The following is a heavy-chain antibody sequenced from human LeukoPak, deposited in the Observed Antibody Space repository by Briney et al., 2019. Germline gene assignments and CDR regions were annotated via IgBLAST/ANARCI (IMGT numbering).Heavy chain of an antibody. D-gene: IGHD2-21*01. J-gene: IGHJ3*02. CDR2: ISSGGTYI. V-gene: IGHV3-21*01. Sequence: PGGSLRLSCAASGFTFSTYSMNWVRQAPGKGLEWVSSISSGGTYIYYADSVKGRFTISRGNAKNSLFLQMSSLRADDTAVYYCARDESGDNDAFDIWGRGTMVTVSS. CDR3: ARDESGDNDAFDI. CDR1: GFTFSTYS.